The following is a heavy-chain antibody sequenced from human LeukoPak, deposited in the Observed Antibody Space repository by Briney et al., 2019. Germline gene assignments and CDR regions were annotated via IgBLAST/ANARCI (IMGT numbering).Heavy chain of an antibody. Sequence: GASVKVSCKASGYTFTSYGISWVRQAPGQGLEWVGWIIAYNGNTNYAQKLQGRATMTTDTSTSTAYMELRSLRSDDTAVYYCARDSKGSSWYTGSAHFDYWGQGTLVTVSS. J-gene: IGHJ4*02. CDR3: ARDSKGSSWYTGSAHFDY. CDR2: IIAYNGNT. D-gene: IGHD6-13*01. CDR1: GYTFTSYG. V-gene: IGHV1-18*01.